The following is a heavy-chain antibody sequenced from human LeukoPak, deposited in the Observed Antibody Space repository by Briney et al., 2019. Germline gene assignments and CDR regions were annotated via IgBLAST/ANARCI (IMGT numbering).Heavy chain of an antibody. V-gene: IGHV1-2*02. CDR3: AREYDYGGNDDAFDI. Sequence: GASVKVSCKASGYTFTGYYMHWVRQAPGQGLEWMGWINPNSGGTNYAQKFQGRVTMTRDTSISTAYMELSRLRSDDTAVYYCAREYDYGGNDDAFDIWGQGTMVTVSS. CDR1: GYTFTGYY. D-gene: IGHD4-23*01. CDR2: INPNSGGT. J-gene: IGHJ3*02.